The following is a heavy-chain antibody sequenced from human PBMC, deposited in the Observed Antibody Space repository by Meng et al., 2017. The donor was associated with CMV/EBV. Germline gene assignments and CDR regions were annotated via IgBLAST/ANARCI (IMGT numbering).Heavy chain of an antibody. Sequence: GGSLRLSCAASGFTFSSYSMNWVRQAPGKGLEWVSYISSSSSTIYYADSVKGRFTISRDNAKNSLYLQMNSLRAEDTAVYYCVRDPERFLEWLSTGYYGMDVWGQGTTVTVSS. CDR3: VRDPERFLEWLSTGYYGMDV. CDR1: GFTFSSYS. V-gene: IGHV3-48*04. J-gene: IGHJ6*02. D-gene: IGHD3-3*01. CDR2: ISSSSSTI.